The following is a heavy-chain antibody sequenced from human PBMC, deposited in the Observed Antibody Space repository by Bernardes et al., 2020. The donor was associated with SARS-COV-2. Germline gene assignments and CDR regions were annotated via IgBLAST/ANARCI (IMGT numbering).Heavy chain of an antibody. CDR3: GHRRPGPVGLSGNYYFTDV. J-gene: IGHJ6*03. CDR1: GFSLSSDRVG. D-gene: IGHD1-26*01. CDR2: IYWTGEK. V-gene: IGHV2-5*01. Sequence: GTPLVKPTQTLTLTCTFSGFSLSSDRVGVGWIRQAPGNALEWLGIIYWTGEKIYRPSLKTRLSITRDSSKNQVVLTMNNVDPADTGTYFCGHRRPGPVGLSGNYYFTDVWGQGTTVTVSS.